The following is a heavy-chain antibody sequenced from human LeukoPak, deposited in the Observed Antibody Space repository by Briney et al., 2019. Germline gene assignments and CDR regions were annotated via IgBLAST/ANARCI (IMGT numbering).Heavy chain of an antibody. Sequence: ASVKVSCKVSGYTLTELSMHWVRQAPGKGLEWMGGFDPEDGETIYAQKFQGRVTMTEDTSTDTAYMELSSLRSEDTAVYYCTTTPRGCTNGVCRYYYYYYGMDVWGQGTTVTVSS. D-gene: IGHD2-8*01. CDR3: TTTPRGCTNGVCRYYYYYYGMDV. CDR2: FDPEDGET. J-gene: IGHJ6*02. CDR1: GYTLTELS. V-gene: IGHV1-24*01.